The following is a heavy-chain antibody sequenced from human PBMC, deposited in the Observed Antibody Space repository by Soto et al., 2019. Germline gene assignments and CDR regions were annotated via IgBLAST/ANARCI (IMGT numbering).Heavy chain of an antibody. V-gene: IGHV3-21*01. J-gene: IGHJ6*02. CDR3: AREYCSSTSCYVWYYYGMDV. D-gene: IGHD2-2*01. CDR1: GFTFSSYS. CDR2: ISSSSSYI. Sequence: EVQLVESGGGLVKPGGSLRLSCAASGFTFSSYSMNWVRQAPGKGLEWVSSISSSSSYIYYADSVKGRFTISRDNAKNSLYLQMNSLRAEDTAVYYCAREYCSSTSCYVWYYYGMDVWSQGTTVTVSS.